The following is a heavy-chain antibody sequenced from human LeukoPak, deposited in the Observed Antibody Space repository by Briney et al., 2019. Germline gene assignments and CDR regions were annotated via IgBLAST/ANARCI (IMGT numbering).Heavy chain of an antibody. CDR2: ISGSGGST. CDR1: RFTLSSYA. Sequence: PGRSLRLSCAASRFTLSSYAMSWVRQAPGKGLEWVSAISGSGGSTYYADSVKGRFTISRDNSKNTLYLQMNSLRAEDTAIYYCAKEYDNSGYYYVAYWGQGTLVTVSS. V-gene: IGHV3-23*01. D-gene: IGHD3-22*01. CDR3: AKEYDNSGYYYVAY. J-gene: IGHJ4*02.